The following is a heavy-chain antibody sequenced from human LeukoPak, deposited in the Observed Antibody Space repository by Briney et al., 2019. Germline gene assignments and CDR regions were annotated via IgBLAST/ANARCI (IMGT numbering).Heavy chain of an antibody. D-gene: IGHD1-7*01. CDR2: IYYSGST. Sequence: PSETLSLTCTVSGGSISSGHYYWSWIRQPPGKGLECIGYIYYSGSTYYNPSLKSRVTISVDTSKNQFSLKLSSVTAADTAVYYCARATLNLYYFDYWGQGTLVTVSS. CDR3: ARATLNLYYFDY. J-gene: IGHJ4*02. CDR1: GGSISSGHYY. V-gene: IGHV4-30-4*08.